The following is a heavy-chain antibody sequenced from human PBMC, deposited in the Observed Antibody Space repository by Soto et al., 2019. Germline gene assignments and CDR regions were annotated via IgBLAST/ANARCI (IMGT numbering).Heavy chain of an antibody. CDR3: AKDRRPNYYYGMDV. Sequence: QVQLVESGGRVVQPGRSLRLSCAASGFTFSSNGMHWVRQAPGKGLEWVAVISYDGSNKYYADSVKGRFTISRDNSKNTLYLQMNSLRAEDTAVYYCAKDRRPNYYYGMDVWGQGTTVTVSS. J-gene: IGHJ6*02. CDR2: ISYDGSNK. V-gene: IGHV3-30*18. D-gene: IGHD6-25*01. CDR1: GFTFSSNG.